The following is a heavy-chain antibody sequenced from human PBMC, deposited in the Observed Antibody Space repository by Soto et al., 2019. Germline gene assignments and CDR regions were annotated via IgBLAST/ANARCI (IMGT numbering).Heavy chain of an antibody. CDR3: ARLRIATNNYKWFDP. D-gene: IGHD2-21*01. Sequence: TRSLTCSVSGSALNSGSYYWSWIRQVPGKGLEWIGHIYVTGAVDYNPSLRDRITISQDTSERQFSLNLRLVTAADTAVYYCARLRIATNNYKWFDPWGQGTLVTVSS. J-gene: IGHJ5*02. CDR2: IYVTGAV. V-gene: IGHV4-31*03. CDR1: GSALNSGSYY.